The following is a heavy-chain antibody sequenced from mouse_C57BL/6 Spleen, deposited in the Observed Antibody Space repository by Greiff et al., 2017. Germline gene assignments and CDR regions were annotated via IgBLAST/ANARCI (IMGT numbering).Heavy chain of an antibody. CDR2: LYPGDGDT. CDR1: GYAFSSSW. J-gene: IGHJ2*01. CDR3: ARYKGTSDYFDY. V-gene: IGHV1-82*01. Sequence: QVQLQQSGPELVKPGASVKISCKASGYAFSSSWMNWVKQRPGKGLEWIGRLYPGDGDTNYNGKFKGKATLTADKSSSTAYMQLSSLTSEDSAVYFCARYKGTSDYFDYWGQGTTLTVSS. D-gene: IGHD1-3*01.